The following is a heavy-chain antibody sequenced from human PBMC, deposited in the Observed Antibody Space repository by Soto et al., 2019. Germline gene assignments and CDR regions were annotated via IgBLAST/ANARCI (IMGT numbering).Heavy chain of an antibody. D-gene: IGHD3-9*01. CDR1: GGSFSGYY. CDR3: ATRRWRYFASLDY. V-gene: IGHV4-34*01. Sequence: QVQLQQWGAGLLKPSETLSLTCAVYGGSFSGYYWSWIRQPPGKGLEWIGEINHSGSTNYNPSLKSRVTISVDTSKNQFSLTLSSVTAADTAVYYCATRRWRYFASLDYWGQGTLVTVSS. J-gene: IGHJ4*02. CDR2: INHSGST.